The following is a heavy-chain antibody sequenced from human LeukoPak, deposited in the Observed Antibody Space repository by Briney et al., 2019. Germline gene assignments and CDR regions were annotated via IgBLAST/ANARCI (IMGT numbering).Heavy chain of an antibody. D-gene: IGHD5-12*01. CDR2: INHSGST. V-gene: IGHV4-34*01. CDR1: GGSFGGYY. J-gene: IGHJ6*03. Sequence: PSETLSLTCAVYGGSFGGYYWSWIRQPPGKGLEWIGEINHSGSTNYNPSLKSRVTISVDTSKNQFSLKLSSVTAADTAVYYCARDQRSGYSGYDYYYYYYMDVWGKGTTVTVSS. CDR3: ARDQRSGYSGYDYYYYYYMDV.